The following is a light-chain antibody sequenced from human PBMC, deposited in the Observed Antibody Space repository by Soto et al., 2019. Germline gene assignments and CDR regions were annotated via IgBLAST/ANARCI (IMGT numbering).Light chain of an antibody. CDR3: QQYNSYS. Sequence: DIQMTQSPSTLSASVGDRVTITCRASQSISSWLAWYQQKPGKAPKLLIYAASTLQSGVPSRFSGSGSGTEFTLTISSLQPDDFATYYCQQYNSYSFGQGPRWIS. CDR1: QSISSW. CDR2: AAS. V-gene: IGKV1-5*01. J-gene: IGKJ1*01.